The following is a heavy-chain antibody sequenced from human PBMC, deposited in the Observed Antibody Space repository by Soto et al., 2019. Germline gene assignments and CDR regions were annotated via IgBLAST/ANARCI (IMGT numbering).Heavy chain of an antibody. J-gene: IGHJ6*02. V-gene: IGHV3-30*18. CDR2: ISYDGSNK. CDR1: GFTFSSYG. CDR3: AKETYSRSSWGYYYGMDV. D-gene: IGHD6-6*01. Sequence: GGSLRLSCAASGFTFSSYGMHWVRQAPGKGLEWVAVISYDGSNKYYADSVKGRFTISRDNSKNTLYLQMNSLRAEDTAVYYCAKETYSRSSWGYYYGMDVWGQGTTVTVSS.